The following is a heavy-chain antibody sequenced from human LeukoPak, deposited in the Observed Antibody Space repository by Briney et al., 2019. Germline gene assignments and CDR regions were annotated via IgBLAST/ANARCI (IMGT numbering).Heavy chain of an antibody. Sequence: GGSLRLSCAASGFTVSSNYMSWVRQAPGKGLGWVSVIYSGGSTYYADSVKGRFTISRDNSKNTLYLQMNSLRAEDTAVYYCARVRSYYYDSSGYKHYYYYMDVWGKGTTVTISS. V-gene: IGHV3-53*01. D-gene: IGHD3-22*01. CDR3: ARVRSYYYDSSGYKHYYYYMDV. CDR1: GFTVSSNY. J-gene: IGHJ6*03. CDR2: IYSGGST.